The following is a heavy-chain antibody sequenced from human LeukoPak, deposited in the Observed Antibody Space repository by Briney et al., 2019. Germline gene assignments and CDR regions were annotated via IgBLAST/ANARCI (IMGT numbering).Heavy chain of an antibody. CDR3: ARSKAHLSTSWYGTWFDP. J-gene: IGHJ5*02. D-gene: IGHD2-2*01. V-gene: IGHV4-38-2*02. CDR1: GYSVSSGYY. Sequence: SESLSLTCTVSGYSVSSGYYWGWIRQPPGKGLEWIGSMYHSGDTYYNPSLKSRVTISVDTYKNQLSLKLSSVTAADTAVYYCARSKAHLSTSWYGTWFDPWGQGTLVTVSS. CDR2: MYHSGDT.